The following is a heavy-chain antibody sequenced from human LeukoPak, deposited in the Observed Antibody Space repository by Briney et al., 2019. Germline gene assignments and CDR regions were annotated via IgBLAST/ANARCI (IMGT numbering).Heavy chain of an antibody. V-gene: IGHV3-30-3*01. D-gene: IGHD4-17*01. CDR2: ISYDGSNK. Sequence: GSLRLSCAASGFTFISYAMHWVRQAPGKGLEWVAVISYDGSNKYYADSVKGRFTISRDNSKNTLYLQMNSLRAEDTAVYYRARVWATVLDYWGQGTLVTVSS. CDR3: ARVWATVLDY. J-gene: IGHJ4*02. CDR1: GFTFISYA.